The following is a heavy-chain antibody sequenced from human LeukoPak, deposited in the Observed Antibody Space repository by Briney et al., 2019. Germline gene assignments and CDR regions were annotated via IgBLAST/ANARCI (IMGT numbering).Heavy chain of an antibody. CDR1: GGSFSGYY. J-gene: IGHJ3*02. Sequence: SETLSLTSAVYGGSFSGYYWSWIRQPPGKGLEWIGEINHSGSTNYNPSLKSRVTISVDTSKNQFSLKLSSVTAADTAVYYCARGYRSGTPWDIWGQGTMVTVSS. D-gene: IGHD3-10*01. CDR3: ARGYRSGTPWDI. V-gene: IGHV4-34*01. CDR2: INHSGST.